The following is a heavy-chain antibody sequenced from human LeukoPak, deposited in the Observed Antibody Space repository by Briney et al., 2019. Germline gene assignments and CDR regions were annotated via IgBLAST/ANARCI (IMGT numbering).Heavy chain of an antibody. CDR3: ARGLRYDFWSGYHPYYYYGMDV. CDR2: IYYSGST. D-gene: IGHD3-3*01. V-gene: IGHV4-39*07. Sequence: PSETLSLTCTVSGGSISSSSYYWGWLRQPPGKGLEWIGSIYYSGSTYYNPSLKSRVTISVDTSKNQFSLKLSSVTAADTAVYYCARGLRYDFWSGYHPYYYYGMDVWGQGTTVTVSS. CDR1: GGSISSSSYY. J-gene: IGHJ6*02.